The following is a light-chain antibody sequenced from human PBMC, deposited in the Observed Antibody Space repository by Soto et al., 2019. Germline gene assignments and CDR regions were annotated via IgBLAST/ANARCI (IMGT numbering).Light chain of an antibody. V-gene: IGKV3-20*01. CDR2: GAS. J-gene: IGKJ2*01. CDR1: QSVSSDS. Sequence: EIVLTQSPGTLSFSPGERATLSCRASQSVSSDSLAWYQQKPGQAPRLLIYGASSRATGIPDRFSGSGSGTDFTLTFSRLEPEDFAVFYCQQYGSSPPTFGQGTKVEIK. CDR3: QQYGSSPPT.